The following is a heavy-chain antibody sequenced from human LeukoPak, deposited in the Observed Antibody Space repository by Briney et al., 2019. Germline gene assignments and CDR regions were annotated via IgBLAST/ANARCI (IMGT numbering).Heavy chain of an antibody. V-gene: IGHV4-61*01. CDR1: GGSVSSGSYY. D-gene: IGHD3-22*01. Sequence: SETLSLTCTVSGGSVSSGSYYWSWIRQPPGKGLEWIGYIYYSGSTNYNPSLKSRVTISVDTSKNQFSLKLSSVTAADTAVYYCARTAFSGYYDSSGYYQASYFDYWGQGTLVTVSS. CDR2: IYYSGST. J-gene: IGHJ4*02. CDR3: ARTAFSGYYDSSGYYQASYFDY.